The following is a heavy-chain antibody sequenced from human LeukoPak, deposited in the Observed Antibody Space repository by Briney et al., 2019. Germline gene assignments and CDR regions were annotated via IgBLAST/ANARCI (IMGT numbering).Heavy chain of an antibody. V-gene: IGHV3-48*03. CDR2: ISSSGSST. D-gene: IGHD1-26*01. CDR3: AREDGSQLDY. J-gene: IGHJ4*02. CDR1: GFTFSNYE. Sequence: GGSLRLSCATSGFTFSNYEMSWVRLTPGKGLEWVSYISSSGSSTYYADSVKGRFPISRDNAKSSLCLQMDSLRAGDTAVYYCAREDGSQLDYWGRGTLVTVSS.